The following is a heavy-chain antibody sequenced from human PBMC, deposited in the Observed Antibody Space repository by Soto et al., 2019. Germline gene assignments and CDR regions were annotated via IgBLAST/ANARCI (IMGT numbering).Heavy chain of an antibody. D-gene: IGHD2-15*01. CDR2: IILIFGTA. CDR3: ARGRYCSGGSCSDFDY. CDR1: GGTFSSYA. J-gene: IGHJ4*02. Sequence: QVQLVQSGAEVKKPGSSVKVSCKASGGTFSSYAISWVRQAPGQGLEWMGGIILIFGTANYAQKFQGRVTITADKSTSTAYMELSSLRSEDTAVYYCARGRYCSGGSCSDFDYWGQGTLVTVSS. V-gene: IGHV1-69*06.